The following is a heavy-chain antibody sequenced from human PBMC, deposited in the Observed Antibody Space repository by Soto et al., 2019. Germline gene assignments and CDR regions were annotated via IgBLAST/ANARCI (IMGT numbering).Heavy chain of an antibody. Sequence: SETLSLTCTFSCSSIIGYYWTWIRQSPERGLEWIGYIHYSGSANYNPSLNSRLTMSVHRSKSQFSTKLASVTAADTDVYYCARGVGGSGLNWFDHWGQGTLVTVSS. J-gene: IGHJ5*02. V-gene: IGHV4-59*12. D-gene: IGHD6-19*01. CDR2: IHYSGSA. CDR3: ARGVGGSGLNWFDH. CDR1: CSSIIGYY.